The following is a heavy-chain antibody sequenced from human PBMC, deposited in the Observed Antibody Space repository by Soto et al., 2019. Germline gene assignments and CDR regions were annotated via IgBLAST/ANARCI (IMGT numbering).Heavy chain of an antibody. CDR1: GFTFSSYA. CDR3: AKIPPGYRRGGLDY. D-gene: IGHD5-12*01. V-gene: IGHV3-23*01. Sequence: PGGSLRLSCAASGFTFSSYAMSWVRQAPGKGLEWVSAISGSGGSTYYADTVKGRFTISRDNSKNTLYLQMNSLRAEDTAVYYCAKIPPGYRRGGLDYWGQGTLVTVSS. J-gene: IGHJ4*02. CDR2: ISGSGGST.